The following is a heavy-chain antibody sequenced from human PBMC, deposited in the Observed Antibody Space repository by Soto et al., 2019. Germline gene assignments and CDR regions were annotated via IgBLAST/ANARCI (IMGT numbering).Heavy chain of an antibody. J-gene: IGHJ4*02. CDR3: AKDPPSYYYDSSGYYPFDY. V-gene: IGHV3-30*18. Sequence: GGSLRLSCAASGFTFSSYAMHWVRQAPGKGLEWVAVISYDGSNKYYADSVKGRFTISRDNSKNTLYLQMNSLRAEDTAVYYCAKDPPSYYYDSSGYYPFDYWGQGTLVTVSS. CDR2: ISYDGSNK. D-gene: IGHD3-22*01. CDR1: GFTFSSYA.